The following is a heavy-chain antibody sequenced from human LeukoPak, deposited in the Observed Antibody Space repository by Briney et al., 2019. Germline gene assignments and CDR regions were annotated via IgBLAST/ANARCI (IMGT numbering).Heavy chain of an antibody. J-gene: IGHJ4*02. V-gene: IGHV1-18*01. CDR3: ARDGGFYCSGGSCYEGPARAFDY. CDR1: GYTFTSYC. CDR2: ISAYSGNT. Sequence: ASVKVSCKASGYTFTSYCINWVRQAPGQGLEWMGWISAYSGNTNYAQKLQGRVTMTRDTSTSTDYMELRSLRSDDTAVYYCARDGGFYCSGGSCYEGPARAFDYWGQGTLVTVSS. D-gene: IGHD2-15*01.